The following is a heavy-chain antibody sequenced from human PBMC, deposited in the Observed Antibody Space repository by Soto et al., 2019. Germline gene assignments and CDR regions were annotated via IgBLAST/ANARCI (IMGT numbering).Heavy chain of an antibody. J-gene: IGHJ4*02. CDR3: ARASSGYSYGWVDY. Sequence: GGSLRLSCAASGFTFSSYSMNWVRQAPGKGLEWVSYISSSSSTIYYADYVKGRFTISRDNAKNSLYLQMNSLRAEDTAVYYCARASSGYSYGWVDYWGQGTLVTVSS. CDR1: GFTFSSYS. D-gene: IGHD5-18*01. CDR2: ISSSSSTI. V-gene: IGHV3-48*01.